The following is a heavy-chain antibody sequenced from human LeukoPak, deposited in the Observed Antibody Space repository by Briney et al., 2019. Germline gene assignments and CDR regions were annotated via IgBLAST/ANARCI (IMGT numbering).Heavy chain of an antibody. Sequence: GASVKVSCKASGYTFTSYYMHWVRQAPGQGLEWMGRINPSGGSTSYAQKFQGRVTMTRDTSTSTVYMELSSLRSEDTAVYYCEITMIVVVQVGGAFDIWGQGTMVTVSS. CDR2: INPSGGST. V-gene: IGHV1-46*01. CDR3: EITMIVVVQVGGAFDI. J-gene: IGHJ3*02. CDR1: GYTFTSYY. D-gene: IGHD3-22*01.